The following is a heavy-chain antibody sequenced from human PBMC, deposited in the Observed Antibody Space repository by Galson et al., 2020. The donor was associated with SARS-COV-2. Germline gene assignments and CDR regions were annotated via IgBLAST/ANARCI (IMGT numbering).Heavy chain of an antibody. D-gene: IGHD3-9*01. Sequence: GGSLRLSCAASGFIFNTYGMHWVRQAPGKGPEWVAVISYDGNYIYYGDSVKGRFTISRDNSKDTVYLQMNSLRPEDTAVYYCRAFRYFDYLYDYWGQGTLVTVSS. CDR1: GFIFNTYG. CDR3: RAFRYFDYLYDY. CDR2: ISYDGNYI. V-gene: IGHV3-30*03. J-gene: IGHJ4*02.